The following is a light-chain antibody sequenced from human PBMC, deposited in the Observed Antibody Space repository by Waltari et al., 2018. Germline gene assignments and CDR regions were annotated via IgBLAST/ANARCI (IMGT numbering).Light chain of an antibody. CDR2: SNK. V-gene: IGLV1-44*01. J-gene: IGLJ1*01. CDR1: SSNIGSHT. Sequence: QSVLTQPPSASGTPGHRVTISCSGSSSNIGSHTVNWYQQLPGTAPKLLISSNKQRPSGVPDRFSGPKSGTSGSLAISGLQSEDEADYYCAAWDGSLNGYVFGTGTKVTVL. CDR3: AAWDGSLNGYV.